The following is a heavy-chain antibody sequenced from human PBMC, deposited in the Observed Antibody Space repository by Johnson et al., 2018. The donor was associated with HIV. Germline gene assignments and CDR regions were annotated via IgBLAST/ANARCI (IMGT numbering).Heavy chain of an antibody. V-gene: IGHV3-13*01. J-gene: IGHJ3*02. D-gene: IGHD6-13*01. CDR3: AKSYSSSWYTDAFDI. CDR1: GFTFSSYD. Sequence: VQLVESGGGLVQPGRSLRLSCAASGFTFSSYDMHWVRQATGKGLEWVSAIGTAGDTYYPGSVKGRFTISRDNSKNTLYVQMNSLRAEDTAVYYCAKSYSSSWYTDAFDIWGQGTMVTVSS. CDR2: IGTAGDT.